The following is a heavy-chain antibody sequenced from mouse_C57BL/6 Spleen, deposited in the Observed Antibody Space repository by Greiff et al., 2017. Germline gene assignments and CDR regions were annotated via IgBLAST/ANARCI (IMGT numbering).Heavy chain of an antibody. CDR2: IYPGDGDT. D-gene: IGHD1-1*01. CDR1: GYAFSSSW. Sequence: VKLQESGPELVKPGASVKISCKASGYAFSSSWMNWVKQRPGKGLEWIGRIYPGDGDTNYNGKFKGKATLTADKSSSTAYMQLSSLTSEDSAVYFGARDDLTTVVDAGYAMDYWGQGTSVTVSS. CDR3: ARDDLTTVVDAGYAMDY. J-gene: IGHJ4*01. V-gene: IGHV1-82*01.